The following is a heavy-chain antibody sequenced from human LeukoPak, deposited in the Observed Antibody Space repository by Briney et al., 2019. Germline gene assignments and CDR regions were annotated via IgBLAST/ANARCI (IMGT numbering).Heavy chain of an antibody. CDR3: AGNTVVEWLLSTYYYYGMDV. CDR1: GFTFSSYA. D-gene: IGHD3-3*01. V-gene: IGHV3-30-3*01. CDR2: ISYDGSNK. Sequence: PGGSLRLSCAASGFTFSSYAMHWVRQAPGKGLEWVAVISYDGSNKYYADSVKGRFTISRDNSKNTLYLQMNSLRAEDTAVYYCAGNTVVEWLLSTYYYYGMDVWGQGTTVTVSS. J-gene: IGHJ6*02.